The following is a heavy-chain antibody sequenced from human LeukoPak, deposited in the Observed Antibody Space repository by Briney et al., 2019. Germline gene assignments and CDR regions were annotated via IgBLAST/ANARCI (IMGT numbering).Heavy chain of an antibody. CDR3: AKVWYYGAGSSPGRLVTVDY. D-gene: IGHD3-10*01. CDR2: ISGSCGTT. CDR1: GYTFSSYA. V-gene: IGHV3-23*01. Sequence: GGSLRLSCAASGYTFSSYAMNWVRQAPGKGLEWVSGISGSCGTTYYADSVKGRFTISRDNSKNTLYLQMNSLRAEDTAVYSCAKVWYYGAGSSPGRLVTVDYWGQGTLVTVSA. J-gene: IGHJ4*02.